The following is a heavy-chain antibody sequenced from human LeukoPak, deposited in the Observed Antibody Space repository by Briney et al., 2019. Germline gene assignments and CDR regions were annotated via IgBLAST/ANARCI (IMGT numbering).Heavy chain of an antibody. CDR2: ISYDGSNK. J-gene: IGHJ4*02. CDR3: AKKEVAYDY. V-gene: IGHV3-30*18. CDR1: GFTFSSYG. Sequence: GGSLSLSFAASGFTFSSYGLHWVRPAPGKGLEWVAVISYDGSNKYYADSVKGRFTISRDNSKNTLYLQMNSLRAEDTAVYYCAKKEVAYDYWGQGTLVTVSS. D-gene: IGHD5-12*01.